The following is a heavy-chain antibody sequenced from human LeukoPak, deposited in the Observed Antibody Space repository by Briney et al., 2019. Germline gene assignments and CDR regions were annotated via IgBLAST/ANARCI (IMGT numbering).Heavy chain of an antibody. Sequence: GGSLRLSCAASGFTFSSYAMTWVRQAPGKGLEWVSAISGSGGGTYYADSVEGRFTISRDNSKNTLYLQMNSLRAEDTAVYYCAKARGFCSGGSCYSDYWGQRTLVTVSS. CDR3: AKARGFCSGGSCYSDY. J-gene: IGHJ4*02. CDR1: GFTFSSYA. CDR2: ISGSGGGT. D-gene: IGHD2-15*01. V-gene: IGHV3-23*01.